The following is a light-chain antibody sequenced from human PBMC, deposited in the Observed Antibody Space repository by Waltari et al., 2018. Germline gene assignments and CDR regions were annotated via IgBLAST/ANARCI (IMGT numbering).Light chain of an antibody. Sequence: QSVLTQPPSVSGAPGQRVTISCTGSSSNIGARYDVHWYQQLPGTAPKLLIYCNSNRPSGVPDRFSGSKSGTSASLAITGLQAEDEADYYCQSYDSSLSGSVFGGGTKLTVL. V-gene: IGLV1-40*01. CDR1: SSNIGARYD. CDR2: CNS. J-gene: IGLJ3*02. CDR3: QSYDSSLSGSV.